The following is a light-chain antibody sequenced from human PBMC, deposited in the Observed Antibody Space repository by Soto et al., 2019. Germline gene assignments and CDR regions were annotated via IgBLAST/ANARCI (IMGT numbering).Light chain of an antibody. V-gene: IGKV3-15*01. CDR2: AAS. CDR3: QQYSDWPLS. J-gene: IGKJ1*01. CDR1: QSVSNN. Sequence: EFVLTQSPGTLSLSPGERATLSCRASQSVSNNLAWYQQKRGQAPRLLIYAASSRATGVPARFSGTESGTEFTLTISSLQSEDSAVYYCQQYSDWPLSFGQGTKVDIK.